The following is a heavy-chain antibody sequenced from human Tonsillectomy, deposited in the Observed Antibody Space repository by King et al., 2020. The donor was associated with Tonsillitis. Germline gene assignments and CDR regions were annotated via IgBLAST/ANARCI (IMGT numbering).Heavy chain of an antibody. D-gene: IGHD3-22*01. J-gene: IGHJ2*01. V-gene: IGHV4-39*01. CDR1: GGSISSSSYY. CDR2: IYYSGST. Sequence: QLQESGPGLVKPSETLSLTCTVSGGSISSSSYYWGWIRQPPGKGLEWIGSIYYSGSTYYNPSLKSRVTISVDTSKNQFSLKLSPGTDADTAVYYCAITVVTGWYFDLWGRGTLVTVSS. CDR3: AITVVTGWYFDL.